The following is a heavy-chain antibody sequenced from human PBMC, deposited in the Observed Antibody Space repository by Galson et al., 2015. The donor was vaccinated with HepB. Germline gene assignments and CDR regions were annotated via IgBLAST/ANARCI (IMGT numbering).Heavy chain of an antibody. V-gene: IGHV1-46*01. CDR1: GYTFTSYY. Sequence: SVKVSCKASGYTFTSYYMHWVRQAPGQGLEWMGIINPSGGSTSYAQKFQGRVTMTRDTSTSTVYVELSSLKSEDTAVYYCARLDAPLGSSSWLPENFDYWDQGTLVTVSS. CDR3: ARLDAPLGSSSWLPENFDY. J-gene: IGHJ4*02. D-gene: IGHD6-13*01. CDR2: INPSGGST.